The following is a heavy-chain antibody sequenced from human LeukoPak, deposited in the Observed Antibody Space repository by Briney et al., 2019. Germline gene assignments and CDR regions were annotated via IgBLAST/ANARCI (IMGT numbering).Heavy chain of an antibody. Sequence: GESLKISCKGSGYSFTSYWIGWVRQAPGQGLEWMGRFNPSGGTTTYAQKFQGRVTMTRDTSTSTVYMELRSLRSDDTAVYYCARGPMGEQFDYWGQGTLVTVSS. CDR2: FNPSGGTT. CDR1: GYSFTSYW. CDR3: ARGPMGEQFDY. D-gene: IGHD2-21*01. J-gene: IGHJ4*02. V-gene: IGHV1-46*01.